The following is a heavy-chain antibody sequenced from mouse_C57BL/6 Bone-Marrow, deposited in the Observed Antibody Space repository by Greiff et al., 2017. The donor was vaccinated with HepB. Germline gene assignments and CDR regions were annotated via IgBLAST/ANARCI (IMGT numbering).Heavy chain of an antibody. CDR1: GFSLTSYG. Sequence: VKLQESGPGLVAPSQSLSITCTVSGFSLTSYGVSWVRQPPGKGLEWLGVIWGDGSTNYHSALISRLSISKDNSKSQVFLKLNSLQTDDTATYYCAKPLLLRTGAWFAYWGQGTLVTVSA. D-gene: IGHD1-1*01. CDR2: IWGDGST. CDR3: AKPLLLRTGAWFAY. V-gene: IGHV2-3*01. J-gene: IGHJ3*01.